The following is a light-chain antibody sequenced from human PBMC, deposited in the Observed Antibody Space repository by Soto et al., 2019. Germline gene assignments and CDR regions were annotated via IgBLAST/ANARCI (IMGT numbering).Light chain of an antibody. V-gene: IGKV3-11*01. CDR3: QQRSNWPPYT. CDR2: DAS. CDR1: QSVSSY. Sequence: EIVLTQSPATLSLSPGERATLSCRASQSVSSYLAWYQQKPGQAPRLLIYDASNRATGIPARFSGSESGTDFTLTISILEPEDFAVYYGQQRSNWPPYTLGKETNLEIK. J-gene: IGKJ2*01.